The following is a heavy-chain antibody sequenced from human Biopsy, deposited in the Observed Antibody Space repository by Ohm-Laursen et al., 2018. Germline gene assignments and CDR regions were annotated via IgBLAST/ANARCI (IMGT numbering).Heavy chain of an antibody. CDR3: ATLYGDDYFYYGLDV. J-gene: IGHJ6*02. V-gene: IGHV4-4*07. CDR2: MYISGTT. CDR1: GGSLSNFY. D-gene: IGHD4-17*01. Sequence: TLSLTCSVSGGSLSNFYWSWIRQPAGKGLEWIGRMYISGTTNYNPSLKSRVTMSIDTSKNQFSLRLSSVTAADTAVYYCATLYGDDYFYYGLDVWGQGTWVPVSS.